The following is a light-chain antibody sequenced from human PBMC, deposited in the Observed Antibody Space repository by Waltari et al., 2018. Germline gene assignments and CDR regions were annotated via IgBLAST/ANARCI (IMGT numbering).Light chain of an antibody. Sequence: QSVLTQPPSASGTPGQRVPISCSGSSSNLGPSYVSWSQPLPGPAPQVLISTNTPRPSGVPDRFSGSKSGTSASLAISGLRSEDEADYYCAAWDDSLSGPIFGGGTKLTVL. CDR2: TNT. J-gene: IGLJ2*01. CDR3: AAWDDSLSGPI. CDR1: SSNLGPSY. V-gene: IGLV1-47*01.